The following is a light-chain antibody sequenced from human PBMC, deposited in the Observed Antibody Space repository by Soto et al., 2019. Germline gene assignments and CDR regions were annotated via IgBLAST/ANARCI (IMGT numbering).Light chain of an antibody. CDR3: QQVHDYPIT. Sequence: DIQLTQSPSFVSASVGDRVTVTCRSSQDISSYLAWYQQKPGKAPKILIYGASTLQSGVPPRFGGSGSGTAFTLTISSLHTEDFATYFCQQVHDYPITFGGGTKVEI. CDR2: GAS. CDR1: QDISSY. J-gene: IGKJ4*01. V-gene: IGKV1-9*01.